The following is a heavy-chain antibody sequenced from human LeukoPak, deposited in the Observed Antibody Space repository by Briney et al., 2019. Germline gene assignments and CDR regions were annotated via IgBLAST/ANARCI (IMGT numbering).Heavy chain of an antibody. V-gene: IGHV3-23*01. Sequence: GGSLRLSCAASGFTFNRNAIGWVRQAPGKGLEWVSTIGGSGDKTFYADSVKGRFTISRDKSKNMVHLQMNSLTGEDTALYYCVRRGDASSGWGDHDFWGQGALVTVSS. CDR3: VRRGDASSGWGDHDF. D-gene: IGHD6-19*01. CDR1: GFTFNRNA. CDR2: IGGSGDKT. J-gene: IGHJ4*02.